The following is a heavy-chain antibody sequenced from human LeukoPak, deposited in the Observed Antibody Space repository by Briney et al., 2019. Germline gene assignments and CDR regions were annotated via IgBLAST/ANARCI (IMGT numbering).Heavy chain of an antibody. CDR2: IRSKAYGGTT. V-gene: IGHV3-49*04. Sequence: PGGSLRLSCTASGFTFGDYAMSWVRQAPGKGLEWVGFIRSKAYGGTTEYAASVKGRFTISRDDSKSIAYLQMNSLKTEDTAVYYCTREQKQRLVQEGAFDIWGQGTMVTVSS. CDR3: TREQKQRLVQEGAFDI. J-gene: IGHJ3*02. CDR1: GFTFGDYA. D-gene: IGHD6-13*01.